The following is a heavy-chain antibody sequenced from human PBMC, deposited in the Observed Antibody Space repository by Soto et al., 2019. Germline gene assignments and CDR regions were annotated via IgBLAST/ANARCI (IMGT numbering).Heavy chain of an antibody. CDR3: AKDVPETNSGSYYAEYLQH. CDR2: ISGSGGST. J-gene: IGHJ1*01. V-gene: IGHV3-23*01. CDR1: GFTFSSYA. Sequence: GGSLRLSCAASGFTFSSYAMSWVRQAPGKGLEWVSAISGSGGSTYYADSVKGRFTISRDNSKNTLYLQMNSLRAEDTAVYYCAKDVPETNSGSYYAEYLQHWGQGTPVTVSS. D-gene: IGHD1-26*01.